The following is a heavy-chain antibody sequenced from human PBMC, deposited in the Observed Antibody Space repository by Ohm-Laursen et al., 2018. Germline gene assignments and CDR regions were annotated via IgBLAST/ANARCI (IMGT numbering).Heavy chain of an antibody. CDR1: GFTFGDYA. CDR3: ARDFQRRFDY. V-gene: IGHV3-9*01. CDR2: ISRNSGSI. Sequence: SLRLSCSASGFTFGDYAMHWVRQAPGKGLEWVSGISRNSGSIGYADSVKGRFTISRDNAKNSLYLQMNSLRAEDTAVYYCARDFQRRFDYWGQGTLVTVSS. J-gene: IGHJ4*02. D-gene: IGHD5-24*01.